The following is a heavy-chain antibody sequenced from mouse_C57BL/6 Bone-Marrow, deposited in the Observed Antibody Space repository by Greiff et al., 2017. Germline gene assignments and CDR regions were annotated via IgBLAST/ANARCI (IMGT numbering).Heavy chain of an antibody. Sequence: QVQLQQSGAELVKPGASVKLSCKASGYTFTEYTIHWVKQRSGQGLEWIGWFYPGSGCIKYNEQFKDKATLTADKSSSTVYMELSRLTSEGSAIYFCARQNYDGYYEWGWFADWGQGTLVTVSS. D-gene: IGHD2-3*01. CDR2: FYPGSGCI. CDR3: ARQNYDGYYEWGWFAD. V-gene: IGHV1-62-2*01. CDR1: GYTFTEYT. J-gene: IGHJ3*01.